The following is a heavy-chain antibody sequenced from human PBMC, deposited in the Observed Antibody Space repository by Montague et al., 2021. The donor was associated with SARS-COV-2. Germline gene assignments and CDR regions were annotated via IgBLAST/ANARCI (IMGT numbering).Heavy chain of an antibody. Sequence: SETLSLTCTVSGYSISSGYYWGWIRQPPGKGLEWIGSIYHSGSTYYNPSLKSRVTISVDTSKNQFSLKLSSVTAADTAVYYGAVNSNYYYYYGMDVWGQGTTVTVSS. V-gene: IGHV4-38-2*02. D-gene: IGHD4-11*01. CDR1: GYSISSGYY. CDR2: IYHSGST. J-gene: IGHJ6*02. CDR3: AVNSNYYYYYGMDV.